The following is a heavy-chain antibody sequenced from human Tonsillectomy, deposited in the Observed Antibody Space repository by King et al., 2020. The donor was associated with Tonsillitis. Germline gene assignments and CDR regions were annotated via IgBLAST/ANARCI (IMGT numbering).Heavy chain of an antibody. J-gene: IGHJ4*02. Sequence: QLQESGPGVVKPSETLSLSCTVSGGSIRRSDHYWTWIRQPPGKGLEWIGYMYYSGTIFYHPSLKIRITISGGTSENRFSLKLGSVTAAATAVYFCARYVSGSFDYWGQGALVTVSS. V-gene: IGHV4-39*01. CDR3: ARYVSGSFDY. CDR1: GGSIRRSDHY. CDR2: MYYSGTI. D-gene: IGHD1-26*01.